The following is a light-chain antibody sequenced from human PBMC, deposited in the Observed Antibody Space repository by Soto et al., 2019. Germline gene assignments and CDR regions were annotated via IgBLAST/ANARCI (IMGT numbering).Light chain of an antibody. CDR2: WAS. V-gene: IGKV4-1*01. CDR1: QSVLYSSNNKNY. Sequence: DSVMTQYPDSLAVSLGERATINCKSSQSVLYSSNNKNYLAWYQQKPGQPPKLLIYWASTRESGVTDRFSGSGSGTDFTLTISSLQAEDVAVYYCQLYYSTPLTVGGGTQVEIK. J-gene: IGKJ4*01. CDR3: QLYYSTPLT.